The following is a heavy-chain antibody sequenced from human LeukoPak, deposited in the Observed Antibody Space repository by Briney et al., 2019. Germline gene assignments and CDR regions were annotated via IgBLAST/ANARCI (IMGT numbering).Heavy chain of an antibody. CDR1: GFTFSSYA. V-gene: IGHV3-23*01. CDR3: AIQGYYYDSSGHYDY. J-gene: IGHJ4*02. Sequence: PGGSLRLSCAASGFTFSSYAMSWVRQAPGKGLEWVSAISGSGGSTYYTDSVKGGFTISRDNSKNTLYLQMNSLRAEDTAVYYCAIQGYYYDSSGHYDYWGQGTLVTVSS. D-gene: IGHD3-22*01. CDR2: ISGSGGST.